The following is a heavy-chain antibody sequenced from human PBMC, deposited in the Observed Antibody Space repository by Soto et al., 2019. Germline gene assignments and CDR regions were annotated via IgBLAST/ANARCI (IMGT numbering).Heavy chain of an antibody. V-gene: IGHV5-51*01. J-gene: IGHJ6*02. CDR2: MYPGDSDT. Sequence: GESLKISCKASGYIFATYWIGWVRQMPGRGLELMGIMYPGDSDTRYSPSFQGQVTISADKSISTVYLQWSSLKASDTAIYYCARDRVRRDNKPYGMDVSGQGTTVTVPS. CDR3: ARDRVRRDNKPYGMDV. CDR1: GYIFATYW. D-gene: IGHD2-21*01.